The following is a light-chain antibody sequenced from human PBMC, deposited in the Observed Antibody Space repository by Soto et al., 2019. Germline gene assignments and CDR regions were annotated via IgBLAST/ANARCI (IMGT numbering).Light chain of an antibody. CDR3: QQYYSTPH. CDR1: QSVLYSSNNKNY. Sequence: DIVMTQSPDSLAMSLGERATINCKSSQSVLYSSNNKNYLAWYQQKPGQPPKLLIYWASTRESGVPDRFSGSGSGTDFTLTISSLQAEDVAVYYCQQYYSTPHFGQGTRLEIK. CDR2: WAS. V-gene: IGKV4-1*01. J-gene: IGKJ5*01.